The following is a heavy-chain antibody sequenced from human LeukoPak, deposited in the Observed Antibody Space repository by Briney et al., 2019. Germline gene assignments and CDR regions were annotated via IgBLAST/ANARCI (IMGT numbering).Heavy chain of an antibody. CDR3: ARAVSSGWYDFDY. V-gene: IGHV3-30*04. CDR2: ISYDGSNK. D-gene: IGHD6-19*01. Sequence: GRSLRLSCAASGFTFSSYAMHWVRQAPGKGLEWVAVISYDGSNKYYADSVKGRFTISRDNSKNTLYLQMNSLRAEDTAVYYCARAVSSGWYDFDYGGQGTLVTVSS. CDR1: GFTFSSYA. J-gene: IGHJ4*02.